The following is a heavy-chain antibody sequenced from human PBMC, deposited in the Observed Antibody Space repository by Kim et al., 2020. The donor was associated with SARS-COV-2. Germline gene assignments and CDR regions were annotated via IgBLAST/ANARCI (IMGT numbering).Heavy chain of an antibody. D-gene: IGHD3-10*01. Sequence: VKGRFTISRDNAKNSLYLQMNSLRAEDTAVYYCARERWSMVRGVIKGVDYWGQGTLVTVSS. CDR3: ARERWSMVRGVIKGVDY. V-gene: IGHV3-11*05. J-gene: IGHJ4*02.